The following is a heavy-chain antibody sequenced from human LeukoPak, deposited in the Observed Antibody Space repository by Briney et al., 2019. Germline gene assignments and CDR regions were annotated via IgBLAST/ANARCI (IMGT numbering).Heavy chain of an antibody. D-gene: IGHD6-6*01. V-gene: IGHV3-21*01. J-gene: IGHJ4*02. CDR3: ARVWESYSSSPFDY. Sequence: GGSLRLSCAASGFTFSSYSMNWVRQAPGKGLEWVSSISSSSSYISYADSVKGRFTISRDNAKNSLYLQMNSLRAEDTAVYYCARVWESYSSSPFDYWGQGTLVTVSS. CDR2: ISSSSSYI. CDR1: GFTFSSYS.